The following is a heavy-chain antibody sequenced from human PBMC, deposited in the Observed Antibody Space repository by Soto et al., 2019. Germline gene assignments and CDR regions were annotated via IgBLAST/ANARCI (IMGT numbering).Heavy chain of an antibody. Sequence: QVQLQESGPRLVKPSETLSLTCTVSGGSLRSYYCSWFRQPPVKGLEWGGYINYSGGTFYNPSLKGSGPMWVETSTHPSSLMVNSVTATDAAVYYCARQGFGELHGLVDVWGQGPTVTVSS. CDR2: INYSGGT. V-gene: IGHV4-59*08. J-gene: IGHJ6*02. D-gene: IGHD3-10*01. CDR1: GGSLRSYY. CDR3: ARQGFGELHGLVDV.